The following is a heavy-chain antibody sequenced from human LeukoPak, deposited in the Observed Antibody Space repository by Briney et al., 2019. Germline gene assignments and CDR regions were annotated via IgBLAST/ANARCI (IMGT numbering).Heavy chain of an antibody. CDR1: GFTFSYHA. D-gene: IGHD3-22*01. CDR3: ARDAWAYYDSSGYSFGSQYYMDV. V-gene: IGHV3-23*01. CDR2: ISGGGHST. Sequence: GGSLRLSCAASGFTFSYHAMTWVRQAPGKGLEWVSAISGGGHSTYYPDSVRGRFTISRDNSRNTLSLQMNRLSAEDTAFYYCARDAWAYYDSSGYSFGSQYYMDVWGKGTTVTVSS. J-gene: IGHJ6*03.